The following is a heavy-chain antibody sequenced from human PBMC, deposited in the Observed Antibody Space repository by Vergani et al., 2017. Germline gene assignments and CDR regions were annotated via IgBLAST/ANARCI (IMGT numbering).Heavy chain of an antibody. V-gene: IGHV1-69*11. Sequence: QVQLVQSGAEVKKPGSSVKVSCKASGGTFSSYAISWVRQAPGQGLEWMGRIIPILGTANYAQKFQGRVTITADESTSTAYMELRSLRSEDTAVYYCAGATHGYYYESSGYYYPLWGQGTLVTVSS. CDR2: IIPILGTA. CDR1: GGTFSSYA. J-gene: IGHJ4*02. CDR3: AGATHGYYYESSGYYYPL. D-gene: IGHD3-22*01.